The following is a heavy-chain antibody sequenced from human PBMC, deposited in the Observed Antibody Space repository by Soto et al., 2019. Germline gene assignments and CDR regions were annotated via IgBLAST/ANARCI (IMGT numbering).Heavy chain of an antibody. J-gene: IGHJ1*01. CDR2: ISAYNGNT. V-gene: IGHV1-18*01. Sequence: ASVKVSCKASGYTFTSYGISWVRQAPGQGLEWMGWISAYNGNTNYAQKLQGRVTMTTDTSTSTAYMELRSLRSDDTAVYYCARDDMLTTIFGVVTRFAFRGQGSLVIVSS. CDR1: GYTFTSYG. CDR3: ARDDMLTTIFGVVTRFAF. D-gene: IGHD3-3*01.